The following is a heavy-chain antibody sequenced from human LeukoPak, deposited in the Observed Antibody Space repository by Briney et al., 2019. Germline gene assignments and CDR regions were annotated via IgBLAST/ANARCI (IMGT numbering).Heavy chain of an antibody. CDR1: GGSFSGYY. D-gene: IGHD2/OR15-2a*01. Sequence: SETLSLTCAVYGGSFSGYYWSWIRQPPGKGLEWIGSIYYSGSTYYNPSLKSRVTISVDTSKNQFSLKLSSVTAADTAVYYCAFRFYYWGQGTLVTVSS. V-gene: IGHV4-34*01. CDR3: AFRFYY. J-gene: IGHJ4*02. CDR2: IYYSGST.